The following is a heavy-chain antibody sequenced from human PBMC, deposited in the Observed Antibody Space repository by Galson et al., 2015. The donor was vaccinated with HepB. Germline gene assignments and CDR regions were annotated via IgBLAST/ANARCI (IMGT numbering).Heavy chain of an antibody. CDR1: GFTFSSYG. CDR3: AKDDDDSSGYYPYYYYYGMDV. D-gene: IGHD3-22*01. V-gene: IGHV3-30*18. CDR2: ISYDGSNK. J-gene: IGHJ6*02. Sequence: SLRLSCAASGFTFSSYGMHWVRQAPGKGLEWVAVISYDGSNKYYADSVKGRFTISRDNSKNTLYLQMNSLRAEDTAVYYRAKDDDDSSGYYPYYYYYGMDVWGQGTTVTVSS.